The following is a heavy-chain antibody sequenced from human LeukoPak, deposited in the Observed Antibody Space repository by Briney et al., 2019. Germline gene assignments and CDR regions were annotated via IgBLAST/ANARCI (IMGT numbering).Heavy chain of an antibody. Sequence: SVKVSCKASGGTFSSYATSWVRQAPGQGLEWMGRIIPILGIANYAQKFQGRVTITADKSTSTAYMELSSLRSEDTAVYYCARVTAAAGTPRAGSAFDYWGQGTLVTVSS. CDR3: ARVTAAAGTPRAGSAFDY. D-gene: IGHD6-13*01. CDR2: IIPILGIA. V-gene: IGHV1-69*04. J-gene: IGHJ4*02. CDR1: GGTFSSYA.